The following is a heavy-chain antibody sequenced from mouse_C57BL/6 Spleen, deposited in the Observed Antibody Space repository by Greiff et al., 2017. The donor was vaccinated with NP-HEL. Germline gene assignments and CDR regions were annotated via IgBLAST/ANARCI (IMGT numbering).Heavy chain of an antibody. Sequence: EVQLVESGEGLVKPGGSLKLSCAASGFTFSSYAMSWVRQTPEKRLEWVAYISSGGDYIYYADTVKGRFTISRDHARNTLYLQMSSLKSEDTAMYYCTRVYDYDGYFDVWGTGTTVTVSS. D-gene: IGHD2-4*01. V-gene: IGHV5-9-1*02. CDR1: GFTFSSYA. J-gene: IGHJ1*03. CDR2: ISSGGDYI. CDR3: TRVYDYDGYFDV.